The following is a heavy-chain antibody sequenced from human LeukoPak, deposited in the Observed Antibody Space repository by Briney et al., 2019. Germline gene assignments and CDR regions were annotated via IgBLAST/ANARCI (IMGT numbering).Heavy chain of an antibody. V-gene: IGHV3-23*01. CDR3: AKNGNYYDSSGYHDY. J-gene: IGHJ4*02. CDR2: FSGSGGST. CDR1: GFPFSSYA. D-gene: IGHD3-22*01. Sequence: GGPLRLSCAASGFPFSSYAMSGLPRAPGRGLEGVSAFSGSGGSTCYADSVKGRFTISRDNSKNTLYLQMNSLRAEDTAVYYCAKNGNYYDSSGYHDYWGQGTLVTVSS.